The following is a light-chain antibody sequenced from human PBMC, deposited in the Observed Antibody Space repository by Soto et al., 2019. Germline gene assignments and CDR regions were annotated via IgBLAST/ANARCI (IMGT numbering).Light chain of an antibody. J-gene: IGKJ2*01. CDR3: QQIHNWPYT. CDR2: GAS. CDR1: QSVSTN. Sequence: EIVMTQSPATLSVSPGERATLSCRASQSVSTNLAWYQQKPGQAPRLLIYGASARATGIPARFSGSGAGTEFTLTISSMQSEDFAVYYCQQIHNWPYTFGQGTKLEI. V-gene: IGKV3-15*01.